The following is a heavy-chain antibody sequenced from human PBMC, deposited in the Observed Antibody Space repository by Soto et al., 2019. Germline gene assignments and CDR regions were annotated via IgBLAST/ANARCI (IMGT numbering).Heavy chain of an antibody. CDR1: GGSISSYY. Sequence: SETLSLTCTVSGGSISSYYWSWIRQPPGKGLEWIGYIYYSGSTNYNPSLKSRVTISVDTSKNQFSLKLSSVTAADTAVYYCARTDAAAAPDNWFDPWGQGTLVTVSS. J-gene: IGHJ5*02. CDR3: ARTDAAAAPDNWFDP. CDR2: IYYSGST. V-gene: IGHV4-59*01. D-gene: IGHD6-13*01.